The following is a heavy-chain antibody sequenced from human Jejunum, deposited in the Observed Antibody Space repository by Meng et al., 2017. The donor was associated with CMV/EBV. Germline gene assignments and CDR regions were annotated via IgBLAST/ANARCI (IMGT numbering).Heavy chain of an antibody. Sequence: AASGVVFSAYAMSWVRQAPGKGLEWVSGISGSGDRTYYADSVKGRFTISRDNVKNTVYLEMNSLRAEDSAVYFCAKDNTVSSSYFDYWGRGTLVTVSS. J-gene: IGHJ4*02. CDR3: AKDNTVSSSYFDY. CDR2: ISGSGDRT. D-gene: IGHD4-17*01. V-gene: IGHV3-23*01. CDR1: GVVFSAYA.